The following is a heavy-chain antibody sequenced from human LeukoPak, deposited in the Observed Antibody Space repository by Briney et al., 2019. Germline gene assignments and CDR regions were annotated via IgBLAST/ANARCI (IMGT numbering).Heavy chain of an antibody. CDR3: AKERSTDIAAAVNY. V-gene: IGHV3-23*01. J-gene: IGHJ4*02. CDR2: ISGSGGST. D-gene: IGHD6-13*01. CDR1: GFTFSRYA. Sequence: GGCPRISRAAPGFTFSRYAMGRVRPGPGEGVEWGSGISGSGGSTYYADSVKGRFTISRDNSKNTLYLQMNSLRADDTAVYYCAKERSTDIAAAVNYWGQGTLVTVSS.